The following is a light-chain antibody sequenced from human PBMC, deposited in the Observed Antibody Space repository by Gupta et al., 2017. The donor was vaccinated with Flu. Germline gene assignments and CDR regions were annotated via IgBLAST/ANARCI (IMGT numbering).Light chain of an antibody. V-gene: IGLV2-11*01. CDR1: SSDVGRFGY. CDR2: DVF. J-gene: IGLJ1*01. Sequence: TSSDVGRFGYVSWYQKHPGKAPQLMIYDVFKRPSGVPDRFSGSQSGNTASLTISGLQAEDEADYYCCSYAGTYTFVVGTGTQVTVL. CDR3: CSYAGTYTFV.